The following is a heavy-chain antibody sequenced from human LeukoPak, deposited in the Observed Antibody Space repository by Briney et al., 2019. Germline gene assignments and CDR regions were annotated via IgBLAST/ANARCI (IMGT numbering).Heavy chain of an antibody. V-gene: IGHV3-7*01. Sequence: GGSLRLSCAASGFTFSSHCMTWVRQAPGSGLEWVANIKEDGSETFYGDSVKGRFTISRDNAENSLNLQMNNLRPEETDMYYCARPLFGAISPGYWGQGTLVTVS. CDR3: ARPLFGAISPGY. J-gene: IGHJ4*02. CDR2: IKEDGSET. CDR1: GFTFSSHC. D-gene: IGHD3-10*01.